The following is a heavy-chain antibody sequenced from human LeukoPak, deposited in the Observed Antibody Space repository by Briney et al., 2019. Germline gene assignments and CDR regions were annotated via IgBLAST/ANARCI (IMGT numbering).Heavy chain of an antibody. D-gene: IGHD6-13*01. CDR2: IYYSGST. Sequence: SETLSLTCTVSGGSISSSSYYWGWIRQPPGKGLEWIGSIYYSGSTYYNPSLKSRVTISVDTSKNQFSLKLSSVTAADTAVYYCARPSTGYSSSWYWLVAFDIWGQGTMVTVSS. CDR1: GGSISSSSYY. V-gene: IGHV4-39*01. J-gene: IGHJ3*02. CDR3: ARPSTGYSSSWYWLVAFDI.